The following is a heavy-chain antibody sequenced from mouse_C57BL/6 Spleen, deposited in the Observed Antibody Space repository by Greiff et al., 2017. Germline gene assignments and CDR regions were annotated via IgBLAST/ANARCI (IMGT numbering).Heavy chain of an antibody. D-gene: IGHD2-5*01. J-gene: IGHJ3*01. CDR1: GYTFTDYE. Sequence: QVQLQQSGAELVRPGASVTLSCKASGYTFTDYEMHWVKQTPVHGLEWIGAIDPETGGTAYNQKFKGKAILTADKSSSTAYMELRSLTSEDSAVYYCTRFYSNSAWFAYWGQGTLVTVSA. CDR3: TRFYSNSAWFAY. CDR2: IDPETGGT. V-gene: IGHV1-15*01.